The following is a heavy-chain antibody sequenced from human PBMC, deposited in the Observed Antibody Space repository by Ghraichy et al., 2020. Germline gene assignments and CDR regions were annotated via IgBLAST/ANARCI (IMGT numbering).Heavy chain of an antibody. J-gene: IGHJ5*02. CDR2: ISGHNGDT. D-gene: IGHD2-2*01. Sequence: ASVKVSCKASGYTFASHAISWVRQAPGQGLEWMGWISGHNGDTNYAQKFQGRVTMITDTSTNTAYMELRSLRSDDTAVYYCANCSSSSCYVYDPWGQGTLVTVSS. V-gene: IGHV1-18*04. CDR1: GYTFASHA. CDR3: ANCSSSSCYVYDP.